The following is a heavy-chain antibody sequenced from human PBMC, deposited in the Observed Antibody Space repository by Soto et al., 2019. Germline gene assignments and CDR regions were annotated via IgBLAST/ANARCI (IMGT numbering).Heavy chain of an antibody. Sequence: PGGSLRLSCAAPGFTFSSYGMHWVRQAPGKGLEWVAVISYDGSNKYYADSVKGRFTISRDNSKNTLYLQMNSLRAEDTAVYYCAKDIALWGQGTLVTVSS. CDR2: ISYDGSNK. D-gene: IGHD2-8*01. CDR3: AKDIAL. J-gene: IGHJ4*02. CDR1: GFTFSSYG. V-gene: IGHV3-30*18.